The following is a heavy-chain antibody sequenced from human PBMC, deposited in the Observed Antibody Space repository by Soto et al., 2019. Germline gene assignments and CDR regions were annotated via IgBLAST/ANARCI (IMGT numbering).Heavy chain of an antibody. V-gene: IGHV3-53*02. CDR3: ARDADNYFDY. J-gene: IGHJ4*02. Sequence: EVQLVETGGGLIQPGGSLRLSCAASGIIVSSNYMSWVRQAPGKGLEWVSGIYSGGNTYYADSVKGRFTISRDNSKNTLYLQMNSLRAEDTAVYYCARDADNYFDYWGQGTLVTVSS. CDR2: IYSGGNT. CDR1: GIIVSSNY.